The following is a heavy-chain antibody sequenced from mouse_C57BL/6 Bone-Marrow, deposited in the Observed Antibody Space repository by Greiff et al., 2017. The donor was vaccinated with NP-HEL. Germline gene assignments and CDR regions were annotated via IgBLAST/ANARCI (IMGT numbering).Heavy chain of an antibody. J-gene: IGHJ4*01. Sequence: EVKLMESGGGLVQPGGSLKLSCAASGFTFSDYYMYWVRQTPEKRLEWVAYISNGGGSTYYPDTVKGRFTLTRDKAKNTLYLQMSRLKSEDTAMYYCARRSCCYAMDYWGQGTSVTVSS. CDR3: ARRSCCYAMDY. CDR1: GFTFSDYY. V-gene: IGHV5-12*01. CDR2: ISNGGGST.